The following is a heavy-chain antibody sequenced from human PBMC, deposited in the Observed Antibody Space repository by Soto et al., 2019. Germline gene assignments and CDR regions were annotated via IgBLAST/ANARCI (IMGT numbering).Heavy chain of an antibody. CDR2: IYYSGST. Sequence: AATXSLTCTFSVFSIMIYDWIWMRHPPGKGLEWMGYIYYSGSTNYNPSLKSRVTISVDTSKNQFSLKLSSVTAADTAVYYCARDRGIKSTNYYYYGMEVWGQGTTVTVSS. CDR3: ARDRGIKSTNYYYYGMEV. CDR1: VFSIMIYD. V-gene: IGHV4-59*01. J-gene: IGHJ6*02. D-gene: IGHD3-10*01.